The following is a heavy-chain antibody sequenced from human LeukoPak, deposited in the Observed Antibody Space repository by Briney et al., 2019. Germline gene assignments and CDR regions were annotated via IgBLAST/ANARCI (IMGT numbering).Heavy chain of an antibody. D-gene: IGHD2-8*01. CDR2: IHYSGSS. V-gene: IGHV4-59*03. CDR1: GDSTSNFY. CDR3: ALAPNSNWFDF. J-gene: IGHJ5*01. Sequence: SETLSLTCTVSGDSTSNFYWTWIRQSPGKGLEWIGNIHYSGSSVYNPSLKSRGTISIDTSRRQFFLKLNSVTAADTAVYFCALAPNSNWFDFWGPGTLVTVSS.